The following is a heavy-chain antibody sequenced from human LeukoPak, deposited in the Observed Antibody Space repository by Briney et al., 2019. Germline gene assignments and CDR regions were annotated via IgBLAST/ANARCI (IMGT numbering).Heavy chain of an antibody. Sequence: ASVKVSCKASGYTFTSYGISWVRQAPGQGLEWMGWISAYNGNTNYAQKLQGRVTMTTDTSTSTADMELRSLRSDDTAVYYCARGFVMEWPWSWCEPWGQGTLVTVSS. CDR2: ISAYNGNT. CDR3: ARGFVMEWPWSWCEP. V-gene: IGHV1-18*01. J-gene: IGHJ5*02. D-gene: IGHD3-3*01. CDR1: GYTFTSYG.